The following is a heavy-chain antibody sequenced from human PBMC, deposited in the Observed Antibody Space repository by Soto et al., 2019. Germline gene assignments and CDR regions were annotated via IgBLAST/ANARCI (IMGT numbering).Heavy chain of an antibody. J-gene: IGHJ6*02. V-gene: IGHV1-46*01. CDR2: INPSGGST. CDR3: ARDRMGATIGGSGYYYYYGMDV. CDR1: GYTFTSYY. Sequence: QVQLVQSGAEVKKPGASVKVSCKASGYTFTSYYMHWVRQAPGQGLEWMGIINPSGGSTSYAQKLQGRVTMTRDTSTSTVYMELSSLRSEDTAVYYCARDRMGATIGGSGYYYYYGMDVWGQGTTVTVSS. D-gene: IGHD5-12*01.